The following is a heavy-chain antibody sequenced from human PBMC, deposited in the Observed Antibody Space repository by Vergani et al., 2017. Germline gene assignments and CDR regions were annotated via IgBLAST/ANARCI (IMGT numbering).Heavy chain of an antibody. D-gene: IGHD3-9*01. J-gene: IGHJ4*02. CDR3: ARTESFILRYFHWAL. Sequence: QVQLQESGPGLVKPSETLSLTCTVSGGSISSYYWSWIRQPPGKGLEWIGNIYHSGGAYYNPSLKGRVTISVDTSKNPFSLEVTSVTAADTAIDFCARTESFILRYFHWALWGQGTLVTVSS. V-gene: IGHV4-4*08. CDR2: IYHSGGA. CDR1: GGSISSYY.